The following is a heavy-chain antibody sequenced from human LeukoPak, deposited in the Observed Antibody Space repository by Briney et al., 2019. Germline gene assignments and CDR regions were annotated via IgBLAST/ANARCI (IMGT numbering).Heavy chain of an antibody. CDR2: IYPGDSDT. D-gene: IGHD5-12*01. CDR3: ARRRATNYYYYGMDV. J-gene: IGHJ6*02. Sequence: GEPLKISCKGSGYSFTSYWIGWVRQMPGKGLEWMGIIYPGDSDTRYSPSFQGQVTISADKSISTAYLQWSSLKASDTAMYYCARRRATNYYYYGMDVWGQGTTVTVSS. V-gene: IGHV5-51*01. CDR1: GYSFTSYW.